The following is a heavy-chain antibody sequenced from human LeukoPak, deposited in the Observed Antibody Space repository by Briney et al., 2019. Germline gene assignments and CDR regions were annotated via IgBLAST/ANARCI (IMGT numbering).Heavy chain of an antibody. CDR1: GITFSDHD. CDR3: AKDLPGIAVAGTEMY. CDR2: SKNKGNSYTR. Sequence: GGSLRLSCAVSGITFSDHDMDWVRQAPGKGLEWCGRSKNKGNSYTREYAASVKGRFTISRDDSKNSLYLQMNSLRAEDTAVYYCAKDLPGIAVAGTEMYWGQGTLVTVSS. J-gene: IGHJ4*02. D-gene: IGHD6-19*01. V-gene: IGHV3-72*01.